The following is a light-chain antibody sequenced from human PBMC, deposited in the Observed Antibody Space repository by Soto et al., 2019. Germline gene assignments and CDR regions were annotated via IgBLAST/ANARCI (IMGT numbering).Light chain of an antibody. V-gene: IGLV2-14*01. CDR1: SSDVGGYNY. Sequence: ALTQPASVSGSPGQSITISCTGTSSDVGGYNYVSWYQQHPGKAPKLIIYEVSNRPSEISNRFSGSKSGNTASLTISGLQAEDEADYYCSSYTSGSTYVFGTGTKVTVL. J-gene: IGLJ1*01. CDR2: EVS. CDR3: SSYTSGSTYV.